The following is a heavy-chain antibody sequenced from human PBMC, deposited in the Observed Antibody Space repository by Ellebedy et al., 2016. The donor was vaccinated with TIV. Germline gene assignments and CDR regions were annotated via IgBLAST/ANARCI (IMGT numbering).Heavy chain of an antibody. CDR3: VTRLHNGVTY. J-gene: IGHJ4*02. D-gene: IGHD2-21*02. CDR1: GYTFTNYG. Sequence: AASVKVSCKASGYTFTNYGISWVRQAPGQGLEWMGWIRAYNTNRKYAQKLQGRVTMTTDTSTSTAYMERRSLRYDDTAVYYCVTRLHNGVTYWGQGTRVTVSS. V-gene: IGHV1-18*01. CDR2: IRAYNTNR.